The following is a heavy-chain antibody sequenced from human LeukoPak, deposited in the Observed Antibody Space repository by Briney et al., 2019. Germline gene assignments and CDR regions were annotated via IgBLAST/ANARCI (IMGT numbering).Heavy chain of an antibody. CDR1: GFTFSSYG. V-gene: IGHV3-30*03. J-gene: IGHJ4*02. CDR2: ISYDGSKK. Sequence: QPGGSLRLSCAASGFTFSSYGMHWVRQAPGKGLEWVAVISYDGSKKYYADSVKGRFTISRDNSKTTLYLQKDSLRAEDTAVYYCATAQREYYYDSSGIMGNWGQGTLVTVSS. CDR3: ATAQREYYYDSSGIMGN. D-gene: IGHD3-22*01.